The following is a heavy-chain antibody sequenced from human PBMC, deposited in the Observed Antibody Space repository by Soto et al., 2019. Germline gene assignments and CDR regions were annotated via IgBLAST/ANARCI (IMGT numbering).Heavy chain of an antibody. V-gene: IGHV3-30-3*01. J-gene: IGHJ4*02. CDR2: ISNDGSRN. CDR1: GFIFSDHA. D-gene: IGHD2-2*01. CDR3: AVDVGVGVGVGTPGH. Sequence: QVQLVESGGGVVQPGGSLRLSCAASGFIFSDHAMHWFRQAPGKGLEWVTVISNDGSRNFYAESLKGRLTISRDNLTGRLSLQLDSLRNEDTAFYYCAVDVGVGVGVGTPGHWGQGTLVTVSS.